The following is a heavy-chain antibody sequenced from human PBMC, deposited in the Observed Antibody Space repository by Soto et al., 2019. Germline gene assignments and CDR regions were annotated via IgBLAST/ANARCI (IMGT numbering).Heavy chain of an antibody. D-gene: IGHD2-15*01. Sequence: EVQLVESGGGLVQPGWPLRLSCAASGLTVSSNYMSWVRQAPGKGLEWASVIYRGGSTYYADSVKGRFTISRDTSKNTRYLQMNSLRDDDTGVYYCARDGLYCSGGSCYSGFDYWGQGTLVTFSS. CDR1: GLTVSSNY. J-gene: IGHJ4*02. CDR3: ARDGLYCSGGSCYSGFDY. V-gene: IGHV3-66*01. CDR2: IYRGGST.